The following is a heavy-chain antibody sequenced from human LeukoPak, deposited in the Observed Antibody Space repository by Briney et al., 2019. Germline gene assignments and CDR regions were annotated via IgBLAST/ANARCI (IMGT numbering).Heavy chain of an antibody. D-gene: IGHD6-19*01. CDR1: GGSFSGYY. J-gene: IGHJ3*02. CDR2: INHSGST. V-gene: IGHV4-34*01. CDR3: ARGPIPGIAVAGASFDI. Sequence: SETLSLTCAVYGGSFSGYYWSWIRQPPGKGLEWIGEINHSGSTNYNPSLKSRVTISVDTSKNQFSLKLSSVTAADTAVYYCARGPIPGIAVAGASFDIWGQGTMVTASS.